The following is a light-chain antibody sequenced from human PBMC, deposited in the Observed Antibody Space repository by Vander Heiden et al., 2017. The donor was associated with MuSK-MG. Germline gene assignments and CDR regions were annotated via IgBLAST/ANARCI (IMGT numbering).Light chain of an antibody. J-gene: IGLJ2*01. CDR2: GNS. V-gene: IGLV1-40*01. Sequence: QPAPTPPPPVPAAPGPSVTISCTGSSTNVGAGYDVPWYQQLPGTAPKLLIYGNSNRPSGVPDRFSGSKSGTSASLAITGLQAEDEADYYCQSYESSMSGSVFGGGTKLTVL. CDR3: QSYESSMSGSV. CDR1: STNVGAGYD.